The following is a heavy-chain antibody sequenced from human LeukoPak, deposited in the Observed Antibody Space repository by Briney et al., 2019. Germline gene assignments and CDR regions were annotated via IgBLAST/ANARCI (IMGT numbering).Heavy chain of an antibody. CDR2: IYYSGST. Sequence: SQTLSLTCTVSGGSISSGGYYWSWIRQHPGKGLEWIGYIYYSGSTYYNPSLKSRFTISVDTSKNQFSLKLSSVTAADTAVYYCARDGSEGFDYWGQGTLVTVSS. D-gene: IGHD1-14*01. CDR1: GGSISSGGYY. J-gene: IGHJ4*02. V-gene: IGHV4-31*03. CDR3: ARDGSEGFDY.